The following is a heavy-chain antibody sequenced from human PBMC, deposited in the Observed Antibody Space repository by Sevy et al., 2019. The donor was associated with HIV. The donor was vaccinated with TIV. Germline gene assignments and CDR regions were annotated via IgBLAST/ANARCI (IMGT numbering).Heavy chain of an antibody. CDR3: ARDPRMYGDYLLAYFDY. CDR2: INQVGTEK. D-gene: IGHD2-8*01. Sequence: GGSLRLSCAASGFSFTSYWMSWVRQTPEKGLEWVANINQVGTEKNYVDSVKGRFTISRDNAKNSLYLQMNSLRAEDTAVYYCARDPRMYGDYLLAYFDYWGQGTLVTVSS. CDR1: GFSFTSYW. V-gene: IGHV3-7*01. J-gene: IGHJ4*02.